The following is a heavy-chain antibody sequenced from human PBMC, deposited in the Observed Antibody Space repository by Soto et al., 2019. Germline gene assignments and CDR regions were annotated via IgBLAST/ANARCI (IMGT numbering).Heavy chain of an antibody. Sequence: EASVKVSCKASGYTFTSYGISWVRQAPGQGLEWMGWISAYNGNTNYAQKLQGRVTMTTDTSTSTAYMELRSLRSDDTAVYYCVTVYCSGGSCSTVDFDYWGQGTLVTVSS. CDR2: ISAYNGNT. CDR1: GYTFTSYG. J-gene: IGHJ4*02. CDR3: VTVYCSGGSCSTVDFDY. D-gene: IGHD2-15*01. V-gene: IGHV1-18*01.